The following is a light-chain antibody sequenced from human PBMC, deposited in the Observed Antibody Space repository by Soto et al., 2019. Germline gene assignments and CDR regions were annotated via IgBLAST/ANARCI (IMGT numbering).Light chain of an antibody. J-gene: IGKJ1*01. CDR1: QSIRSY. CDR3: QQYNSYSLT. V-gene: IGKV3-15*01. Sequence: EIVLTQSPATLSLSPGETASLSCRASQSIRSYLAWYQQKPGQAPRLLIYGASTRATGIPVRFSGSGSGTEFTLTISSLQPDDFATYYCQQYNSYSLTFGQGTKVDIK. CDR2: GAS.